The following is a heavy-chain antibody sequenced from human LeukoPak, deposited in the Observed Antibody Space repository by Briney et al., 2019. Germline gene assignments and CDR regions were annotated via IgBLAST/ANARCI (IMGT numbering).Heavy chain of an antibody. D-gene: IGHD2-8*01. CDR1: RFTFSNYW. Sequence: PGRSLRLSCTASRFTFSNYWMSWVRQPPGKGLEWVANIKKDGREKYYVDSVKGRFTISRDNAKNSLYLQMNSLRDEDTAVYYCARGQGTSGYAFDIWGQGTMVTVSS. CDR3: ARGQGTSGYAFDI. J-gene: IGHJ3*02. V-gene: IGHV3-7*03. CDR2: IKKDGREK.